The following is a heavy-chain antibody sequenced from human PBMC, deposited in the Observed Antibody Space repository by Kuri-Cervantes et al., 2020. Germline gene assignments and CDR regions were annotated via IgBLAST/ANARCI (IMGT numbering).Heavy chain of an antibody. Sequence: ASVKVSCKATGYSFTTNEITWVRQARGQGLEWMGWINTYSGNTVYADKFQGRITMTRDTSTGTAYMDLRSLRSDDTAVYYCARFIRGGYQPHSGYWGQGTLVTVSS. J-gene: IGHJ4*02. V-gene: IGHV1-18*01. CDR3: ARFIRGGYQPHSGY. CDR1: GYSFTTNE. CDR2: INTYSGNT. D-gene: IGHD5-12*01.